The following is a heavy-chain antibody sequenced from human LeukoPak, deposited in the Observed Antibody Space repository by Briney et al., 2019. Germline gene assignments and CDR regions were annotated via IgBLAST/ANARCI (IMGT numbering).Heavy chain of an antibody. D-gene: IGHD3-16*01. CDR2: IYYSGGT. V-gene: IGHV4-39*07. CDR1: GFTVSSNY. Sequence: PGGSLRLSCAVSGFTVSSNYMNWVRQAPGKGLEWIGSIYYSGGTYYNPSLKSRVTISVDTSKNQFSLKLSSVTAADTAIYYCLRVNDYGDYWGQGILVTVSS. CDR3: LRVNDYGDY. J-gene: IGHJ4*02.